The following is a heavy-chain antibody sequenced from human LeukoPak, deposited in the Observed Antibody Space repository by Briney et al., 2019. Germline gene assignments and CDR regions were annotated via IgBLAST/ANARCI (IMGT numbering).Heavy chain of an antibody. CDR3: ARDDSSGYYHFDY. D-gene: IGHD3-22*01. Sequence: GGSLRLSCAASGFTFSSYGMHWVRQAPGKGLEWVAVIWYDGSNKYYADSVKGRFTISRDNTKNTLYLQMNSLRAEDTAVYYCARDDSSGYYHFDYWGQGTLVTVSS. CDR2: IWYDGSNK. V-gene: IGHV3-33*01. J-gene: IGHJ4*02. CDR1: GFTFSSYG.